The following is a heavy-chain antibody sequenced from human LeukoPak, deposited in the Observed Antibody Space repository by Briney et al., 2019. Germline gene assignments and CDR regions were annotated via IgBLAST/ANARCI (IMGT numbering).Heavy chain of an antibody. Sequence: GGSLRLSCAASGFTFSSYWMSWVRQAPGKGLEWVANIKQDGSEKYYVDSVKGRFTISRDNAKNPLYLQMNSLRAEDTAVYYCARRYCSGGSCYSNGASYFDYWGQGTLVTVSS. J-gene: IGHJ4*02. CDR2: IKQDGSEK. D-gene: IGHD2-15*01. V-gene: IGHV3-7*01. CDR1: GFTFSSYW. CDR3: ARRYCSGGSCYSNGASYFDY.